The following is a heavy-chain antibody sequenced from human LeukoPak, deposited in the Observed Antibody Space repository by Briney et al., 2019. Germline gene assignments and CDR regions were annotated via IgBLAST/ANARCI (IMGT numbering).Heavy chain of an antibody. V-gene: IGHV4-39*07. D-gene: IGHD3-9*01. Sequence: SETLSHTCTVSGGSISSSSYYWGWIRQPPGKGLEWIGSIYYSGSTYYNPSLKSRVTISVDTSKHQSSLKLSSVTAADTAVYYCARQPRDILTGYYTAAFDIWGQGTMVTVSS. CDR2: IYYSGST. CDR1: GGSISSSSYY. CDR3: ARQPRDILTGYYTAAFDI. J-gene: IGHJ3*02.